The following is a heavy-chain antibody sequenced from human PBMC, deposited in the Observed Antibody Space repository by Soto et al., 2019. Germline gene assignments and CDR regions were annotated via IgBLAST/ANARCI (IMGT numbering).Heavy chain of an antibody. CDR2: ITWNSDEI. Sequence: EVQLVESGGGLVQPGRSLRLSCAASGFTFDDYAMHWVRQRPGRGLEWVSGITWNSDEIGYPDSVKGRFSISRDNAKKYLYLLMNSLSPDDTSLYYCAASRGYDSSGFSGYYYGMDVWCQGTTVTVSS. CDR1: GFTFDDYA. V-gene: IGHV3-9*01. D-gene: IGHD3-22*01. CDR3: AASRGYDSSGFSGYYYGMDV. J-gene: IGHJ6*02.